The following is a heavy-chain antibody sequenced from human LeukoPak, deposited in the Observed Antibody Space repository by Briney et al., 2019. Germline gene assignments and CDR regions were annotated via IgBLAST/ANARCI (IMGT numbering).Heavy chain of an antibody. CDR2: IYYSGST. CDR1: GGSISSSNYY. V-gene: IGHV4-39*01. CDR3: ARLRGGAVAGTWGYFDY. Sequence: PETLSLTCTVSGGSISSSNYYWGWIRQPPGKGLEWIGHIYYSGSTYYNPSLKSRVTISVDTSKNQFSLKLTSVTAADTAVYYCARLRGGAVAGTWGYFDYWGQGTLVTVSS. J-gene: IGHJ4*02. D-gene: IGHD6-19*01.